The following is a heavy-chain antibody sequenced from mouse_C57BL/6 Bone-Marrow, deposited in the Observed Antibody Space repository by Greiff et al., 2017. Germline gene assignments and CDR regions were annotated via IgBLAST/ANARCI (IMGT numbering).Heavy chain of an antibody. CDR1: GYTFTSYW. D-gene: IGHD2-10*01. J-gene: IGHJ1*03. Sequence: QVQLKQPGAELVKPGASVKVSCKASGYTFTSYWMHWVKQRPGQGLEWIGRIHPSDSDTNYNQKFKGKATLTVDKSSSTAYMQLSSLTSEDSAVYYCAIEGGLLWYFDVWGTGTTVTVSS. CDR3: AIEGGLLWYFDV. V-gene: IGHV1-74*01. CDR2: IHPSDSDT.